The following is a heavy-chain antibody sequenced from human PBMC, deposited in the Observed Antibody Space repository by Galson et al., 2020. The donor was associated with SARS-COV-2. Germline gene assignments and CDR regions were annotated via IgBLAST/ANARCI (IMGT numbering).Heavy chain of an antibody. J-gene: IGHJ4*02. Sequence: GGSLRLSCAASGFNFRYYAMNWVRQAPGKGLEWVSIIGRSDRATYYADSVKGRFTISRDNSKNILYLQMNGLRAEDTALYYCSKDLVDSSGGLDSWGQGTLVTVSS. CDR3: SKDLVDSSGGLDS. CDR2: IGRSDRAT. V-gene: IGHV3-23*01. CDR1: GFNFRYYA. D-gene: IGHD3-22*01.